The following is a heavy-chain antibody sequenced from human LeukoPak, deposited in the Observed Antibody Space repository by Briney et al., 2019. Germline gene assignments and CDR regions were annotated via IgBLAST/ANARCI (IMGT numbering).Heavy chain of an antibody. CDR2: SDLEDGEA. Sequence: ASVKVSCKVSGSTLSELSLHWVRQAPGKGLEWMGGSDLEDGEAIYAQKFQGRVTMTEDTSTDTAYMELSSLRSEDTAVYYCATEGTDYFDTRGHYYFYIDVWGKGTTVTVSS. CDR3: ATEGTDYFDTRGHYYFYIDV. D-gene: IGHD3-22*01. CDR1: GSTLSELS. V-gene: IGHV1-24*01. J-gene: IGHJ6*03.